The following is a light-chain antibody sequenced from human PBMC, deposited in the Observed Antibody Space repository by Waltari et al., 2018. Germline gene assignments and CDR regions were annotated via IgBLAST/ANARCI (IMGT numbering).Light chain of an antibody. CDR1: PSVRST. CDR3: QQYDYWPWT. V-gene: IGKV3D-15*01. CDR2: GTS. J-gene: IGKJ1*01. Sequence: IVMTQSPATLSLSPGESATLSCRASPSVRSTFAWFQQKPGQPPRLLIYGTSTRATGIPARFTGSWSGTEFSLTISSLQPEDFATYYCQQYDYWPWTFGQGTRVETK.